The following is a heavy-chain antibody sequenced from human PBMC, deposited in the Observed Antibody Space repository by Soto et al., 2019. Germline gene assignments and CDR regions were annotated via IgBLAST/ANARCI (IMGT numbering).Heavy chain of an antibody. V-gene: IGHV1-18*04. D-gene: IGHD6-13*01. CDR3: ARVARIAAAGYYSYGMVF. CDR1: GYTFTRYG. CDR2: ISAYNGNT. J-gene: IGHJ6*02. Sequence: ASVKVAWKASGYTFTRYGISWVRQAPGQGLEWMGWISAYNGNTNYAQKLQGRVTMTTATSTSTAYMELSSLRSDDTAVYYCARVARIAAAGYYSYGMVFCGQGLTVPVS.